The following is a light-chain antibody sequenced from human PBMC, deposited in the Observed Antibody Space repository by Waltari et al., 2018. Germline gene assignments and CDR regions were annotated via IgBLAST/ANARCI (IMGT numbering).Light chain of an antibody. CDR2: QDK. CDR3: QAWDSGPAV. CDR1: KLGDQY. J-gene: IGLJ1*01. V-gene: IGLV3-1*01. Sequence: SELTQPPSVSVSPGQTASITCSGDKLGDQYASWFQQRPGQSPTLVIYQDKERPSGIPERFSGSNSGTTATLTISGTQALDEADYYCQAWDSGPAVFGTGTKVTVL.